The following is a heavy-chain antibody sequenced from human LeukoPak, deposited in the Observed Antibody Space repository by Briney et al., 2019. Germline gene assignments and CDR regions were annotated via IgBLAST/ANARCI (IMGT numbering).Heavy chain of an antibody. J-gene: IGHJ4*02. Sequence: SSETLSLTCTVSGGSISSYYWSWIRQPPGKGLEWIGYIYYSGSTNYNPSLKSRVTISVDTSKNQFSLKLSSVTAADTAVYYCARDLGGHDFWSGYYTGEYYFDYWGQGTLVTVSS. CDR2: IYYSGST. V-gene: IGHV4-59*01. D-gene: IGHD3-3*01. CDR3: ARDLGGHDFWSGYYTGEYYFDY. CDR1: GGSISSYY.